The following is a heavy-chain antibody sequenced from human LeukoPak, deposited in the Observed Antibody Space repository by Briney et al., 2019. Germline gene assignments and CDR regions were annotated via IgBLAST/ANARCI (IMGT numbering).Heavy chain of an antibody. Sequence: GGSLRLSCAASGFSFSSYGMHWVRQAPGKGLEWVSLISNDGTDQYYADSVKGRFTISRDKSKVTVYLQMDSLRAEDTAVYFCARGTIFDNYGMDVWGHGTTVTVSS. D-gene: IGHD3-3*01. CDR1: GFSFSSYG. CDR2: ISNDGTDQ. V-gene: IGHV3-30*03. CDR3: ARGTIFDNYGMDV. J-gene: IGHJ6*02.